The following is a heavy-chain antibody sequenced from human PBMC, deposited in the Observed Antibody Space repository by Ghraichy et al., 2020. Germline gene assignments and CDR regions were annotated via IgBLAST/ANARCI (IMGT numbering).Heavy chain of an antibody. CDR2: LGGRGTGT. V-gene: IGHV3-23*01. J-gene: IGHJ4*02. CDR3: ARRSGYDQDHFDY. CDR1: GFTFSNHA. Sequence: ETLSLTCVASGFTFSNHALSWVRQAPGGGLEWVAGLGGRGTGTHYADSVRGRFTISRDNSKNTLSLQMSRLRVEDTAFYYCARRSGYDQDHFDYWGPGTLVTVSS. D-gene: IGHD5-12*01.